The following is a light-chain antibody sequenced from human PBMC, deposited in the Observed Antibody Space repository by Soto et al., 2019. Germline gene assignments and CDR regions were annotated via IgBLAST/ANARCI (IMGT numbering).Light chain of an antibody. Sequence: EVVLTPSPSTLSLSLAELATLSCWARQSVSNSLDWYQHKPGQAPRLLIYYASNRATGVPARFSGSGSETDFTLTISSLEPEDFAVYYCQQRYNWPPITFGQGTRLE. V-gene: IGKV3-11*01. CDR3: QQRYNWPPIT. CDR1: QSVSNS. CDR2: YAS. J-gene: IGKJ5*01.